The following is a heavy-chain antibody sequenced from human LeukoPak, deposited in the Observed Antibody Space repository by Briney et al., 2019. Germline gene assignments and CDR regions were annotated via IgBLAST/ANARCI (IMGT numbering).Heavy chain of an antibody. V-gene: IGHV1-2*02. CDR3: ARDSVGGWYHYFDY. CDR1: GYTFTGYY. J-gene: IGHJ4*02. Sequence: ASVKVSCKASGYTFTGYYMHWVRQAPGQGLEWMGWINPNSGGTNYAQKFQGRVTMTRDTSISTAYMELSSLRSEDTAVYYCARDSVGGWYHYFDYWGQGTLVTVSS. CDR2: INPNSGGT. D-gene: IGHD6-19*01.